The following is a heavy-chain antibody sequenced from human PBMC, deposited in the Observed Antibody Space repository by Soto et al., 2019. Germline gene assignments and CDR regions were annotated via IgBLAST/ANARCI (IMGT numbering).Heavy chain of an antibody. CDR3: ARLTERGAFHT. Sequence: PSETLSLTCTVSGGSISSITLWCWVRQPPGKGLEWSGEIHHRGSITYSPSLSSRRTISVEKSKNQFSLNLSSVTTADTAAYYFARLTERGAFHTWGQGQMVTVS. J-gene: IGHJ3*02. D-gene: IGHD1-1*01. CDR2: IHHRGSI. V-gene: IGHV4-4*02. CDR1: GGSISSITL.